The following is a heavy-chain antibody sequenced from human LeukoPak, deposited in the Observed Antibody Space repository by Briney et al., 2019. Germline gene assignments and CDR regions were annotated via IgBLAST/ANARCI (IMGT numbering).Heavy chain of an antibody. J-gene: IGHJ4*02. Sequence: SETLSLTCTVSDYSISSNYYWGWIRQPPGKGLEWIASIYHSGSTYYNPSLKSRVTISVDTSKNQFSLKLSSVTAADTAVYYCARAYYDSSGYYYYFDYWGQGTLVTVSS. CDR3: ARAYYDSSGYYYYFDY. CDR1: DYSISSNYY. D-gene: IGHD3-22*01. V-gene: IGHV4-38-2*02. CDR2: IYHSGST.